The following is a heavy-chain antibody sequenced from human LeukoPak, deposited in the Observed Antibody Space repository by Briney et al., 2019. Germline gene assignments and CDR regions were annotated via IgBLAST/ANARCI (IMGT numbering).Heavy chain of an antibody. CDR3: ARENGDYADGPDFDY. V-gene: IGHV4-59*01. CDR2: IYYSGMT. Sequence: PSETLSLTCTVSGGSISSYYWSWIRQPPGKGLEWIGYIYYSGMTNYNPSLKSRVTISLDTSKNQFSLKLSSVTAADTAVYYCARENGDYADGPDFDYWGQGTLVTVSS. CDR1: GGSISSYY. J-gene: IGHJ4*02. D-gene: IGHD4-17*01.